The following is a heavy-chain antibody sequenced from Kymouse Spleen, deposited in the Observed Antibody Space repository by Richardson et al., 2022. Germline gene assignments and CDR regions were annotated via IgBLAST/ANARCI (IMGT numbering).Heavy chain of an antibody. Sequence: EVQLVESGGGLVKPGGSLRLSCAASGFTFSNAWMSWVRQAPGKGLEWVGRIKSKTDGGTTDYAAPVKGRFTISRDDSKNTLYLQMNSLKTEDTAVYYCTTDHATYYYYYGMDVWGQGTTVTVSS. J-gene: IGHJ6*02. CDR3: TTDHATYYYYYGMDV. CDR1: GFTFSNAW. D-gene: IGHD2-15*01,IGHD2-8*01,IGHD5-24*01. V-gene: IGHV3-15*01. CDR2: IKSKTDGGTT.